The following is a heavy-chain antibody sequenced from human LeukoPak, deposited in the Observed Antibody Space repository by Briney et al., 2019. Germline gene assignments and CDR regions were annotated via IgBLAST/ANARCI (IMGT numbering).Heavy chain of an antibody. V-gene: IGHV1-18*01. J-gene: IGHJ5*02. D-gene: IGHD2-2*01. CDR2: ISAYNGNT. CDR1: GYNFTSYG. CDR3: ARASTTNNWFDP. Sequence: ASVNVSCKASGYNFTSYGISWVRQAAGQGLEGMGWISAYNGNTNYAQKLQGRVTMTTDTSTSTAYMELRSLRSDDTAVYYCARASTTNNWFDPWGQGTLVTVSS.